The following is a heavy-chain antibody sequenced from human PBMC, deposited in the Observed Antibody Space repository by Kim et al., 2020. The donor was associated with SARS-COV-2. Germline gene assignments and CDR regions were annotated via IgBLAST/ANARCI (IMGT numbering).Heavy chain of an antibody. CDR2: ISSSSSYI. CDR1: GFTFSSYS. Sequence: GWSLRLSCAASGFTFSSYSMNWVRQAPGKGLEWVSSISSSSSYIYNADSVKGRFTISRDNAKNSLYLQMNSLRAEDTAVYYCARDKYNSSWYNWFDPWGQGTLVTVSS. D-gene: IGHD6-13*01. V-gene: IGHV3-21*01. J-gene: IGHJ5*02. CDR3: ARDKYNSSWYNWFDP.